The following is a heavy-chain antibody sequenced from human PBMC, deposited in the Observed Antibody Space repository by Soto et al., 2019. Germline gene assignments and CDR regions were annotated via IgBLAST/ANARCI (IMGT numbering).Heavy chain of an antibody. CDR2: IYAVGTT. J-gene: IGHJ3*02. V-gene: IGHV3-66*01. Sequence: EVQLVESGGNSVQPGGSVRLSCAASGFTVSDNFRSWVRQAPGKGLEWVSVIYAVGTTFHADSVKGRFIMSRDNYKNTLHLQMNSLRVDDTAIYYCARGTWEGFDIWGQGTMVTVSS. CDR3: ARGTWEGFDI. D-gene: IGHD1-26*01. CDR1: GFTVSDNF.